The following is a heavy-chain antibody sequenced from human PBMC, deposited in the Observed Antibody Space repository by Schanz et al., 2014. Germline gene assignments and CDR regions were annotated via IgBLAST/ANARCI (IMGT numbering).Heavy chain of an antibody. Sequence: QVQLVESGGGVVQFGRSLRLSCVASGFTFSSYGMHWVRQAPGKGLEWVAVIWYDENNKYYADSVKGRFTMSRDNSKNTLYLQMNSLRAEDTAVYYCAKDLLYGAPMPLNHLDYWGQGTLVTVSS. CDR2: IWYDENNK. CDR3: AKDLLYGAPMPLNHLDY. V-gene: IGHV3-33*06. J-gene: IGHJ4*02. D-gene: IGHD2-2*01. CDR1: GFTFSSYG.